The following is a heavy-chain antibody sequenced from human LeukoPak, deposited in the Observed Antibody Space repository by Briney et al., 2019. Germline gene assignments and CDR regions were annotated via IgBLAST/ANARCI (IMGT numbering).Heavy chain of an antibody. J-gene: IGHJ4*02. D-gene: IGHD2-15*01. CDR1: GYTLTELS. V-gene: IGHV1-46*01. Sequence: ASVKVSCKVSGYTLTELSMHWVRQAPGQGLEWMGIINPSGGSTSYAQKFQGRVTMTRDTSTSTVYMELSSLRSEDTAVYYCARDPGGTSPWYYFDYWGQGTLVTVSS. CDR3: ARDPGGTSPWYYFDY. CDR2: INPSGGST.